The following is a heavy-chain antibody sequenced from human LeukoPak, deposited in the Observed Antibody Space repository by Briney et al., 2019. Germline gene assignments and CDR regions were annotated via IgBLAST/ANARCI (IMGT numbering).Heavy chain of an antibody. V-gene: IGHV4-59*08. J-gene: IGHJ4*02. D-gene: IGHD2-21*02. CDR2: IHYSGST. CDR3: ASYFHSYLNFDY. CDR1: GGSISGYY. Sequence: SSETLSLTCTVSGGSISGYYWSWIRQPPGKGLEWIGYIHYSGSTNYNPSLKSRVTMSVDTSKSQFSLKLSSVTAADTAVYYCASYFHSYLNFDYWGQGTLVTVSS.